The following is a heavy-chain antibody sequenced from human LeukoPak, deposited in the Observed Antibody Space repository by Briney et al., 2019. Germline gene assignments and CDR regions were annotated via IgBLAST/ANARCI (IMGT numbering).Heavy chain of an antibody. CDR3: AKTSRVNSAYDSPLDH. CDR1: GFTFSTYG. Sequence: GGSLRLSCAASGFTFSTYGMSWVRQAPGKGLEWVSAIRGSGTDTYYADSVKGRFTISRDNSKNTVYLQMNSLRAGDTAMYYCAKTSRVNSAYDSPLDHWGQGTLVTVSS. CDR2: IRGSGTDT. J-gene: IGHJ4*02. D-gene: IGHD5-12*01. V-gene: IGHV3-23*01.